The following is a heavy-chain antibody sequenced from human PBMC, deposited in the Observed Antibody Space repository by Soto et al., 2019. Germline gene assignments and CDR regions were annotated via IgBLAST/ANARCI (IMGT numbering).Heavy chain of an antibody. Sequence: QITLKESGPTLVKPTQTLTLTCTFSGFSLSTTGEGVGWIRQPPGKALEWLALIYWDDDKRYSPSLKSRLTITKDTSKNQVVLTMANLDPVDTATYYCVQSRCGGDCLQSYSAHSYGGLDVWGQGTTVTVSS. CDR1: GFSLSTTGEG. CDR2: IYWDDDK. J-gene: IGHJ6*02. D-gene: IGHD2-21*02. CDR3: VQSRCGGDCLQSYSAHSYGGLDV. V-gene: IGHV2-5*02.